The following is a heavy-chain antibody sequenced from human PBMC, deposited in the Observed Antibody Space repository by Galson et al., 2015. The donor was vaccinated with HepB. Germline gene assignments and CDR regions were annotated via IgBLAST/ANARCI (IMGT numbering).Heavy chain of an antibody. V-gene: IGHV1-69*10. CDR1: GGTLNA. CDR3: ARGGGFSIGWHVGYFDS. J-gene: IGHJ4*02. CDR2: IVPLLDIT. Sequence: SVKVSCKASGGTLNAVSWVRQAPGQGLEWMGGIVPLLDITNYAPKFQGRVTITADKFTSTAYMEVSSLRSEDSAVYYCARGGGFSIGWHVGYFDSWGQGTLVTVSS. D-gene: IGHD3-16*01.